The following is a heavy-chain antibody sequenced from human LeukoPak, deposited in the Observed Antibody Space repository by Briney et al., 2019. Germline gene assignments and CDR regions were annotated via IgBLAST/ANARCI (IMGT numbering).Heavy chain of an antibody. CDR3: AREIGGYSYGFSVDY. J-gene: IGHJ4*02. CDR2: INPNSGGT. Sequence: GASVKVSCKPSGYTFTFYYMHWVRQAPGQGLEWMGWINPNSGGTNYAQKFQGRVTMTRDTFISTAYMELSRLRSDDTATYYCAREIGGYSYGFSVDYWGQGTLVTVSS. D-gene: IGHD5-18*01. CDR1: GYTFTFYY. V-gene: IGHV1-2*02.